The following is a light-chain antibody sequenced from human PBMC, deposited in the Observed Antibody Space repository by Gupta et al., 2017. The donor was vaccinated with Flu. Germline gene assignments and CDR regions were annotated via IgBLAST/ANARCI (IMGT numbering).Light chain of an antibody. V-gene: IGKV3-20*01. J-gene: IGKJ5*01. CDR3: HQADSSPRT. Sequence: EIVLTQSPDTLSSSPGARATLSCRASESVSSRYLIWYQQKPGQPPRIIIYDASTRATGIPDRFSGSGSGTXFTLTIXRLEPEDFAVYYCHQADSSPRTFGXGTRV. CDR2: DAS. CDR1: ESVSSRY.